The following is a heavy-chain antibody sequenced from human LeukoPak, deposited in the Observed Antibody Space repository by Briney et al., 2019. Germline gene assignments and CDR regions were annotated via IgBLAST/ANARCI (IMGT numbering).Heavy chain of an antibody. CDR1: GFTFNRFT. Sequence: GGSLRLSCAASGFTFNRFTIHWVRQTRGKGLEWVSLINRGGHTCYTDSVKGRVTISRDNSRTSVFLQMHTLRPEDTALYHCAKEVDCPSDCLFFHSWGQGTLVTVSS. V-gene: IGHV3-43*01. J-gene: IGHJ4*02. CDR2: INRGGHT. CDR3: AKEVDCPSDCLFFHS. D-gene: IGHD2-21*02.